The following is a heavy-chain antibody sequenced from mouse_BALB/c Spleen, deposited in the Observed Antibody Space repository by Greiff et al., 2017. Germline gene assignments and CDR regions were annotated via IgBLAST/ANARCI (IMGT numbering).Heavy chain of an antibody. CDR2: IDPANGNT. CDR3: ARVGSSYGFDY. CDR1: GFNIKDTY. D-gene: IGHD1-1*01. J-gene: IGHJ2*01. V-gene: IGHV14-3*02. Sequence: VHVKQSGAELVKPGASVKLSCTASGFNIKDTYMHWVKQRPEQGLEWIGRIDPANGNTKYDPKFQGKATITADTSSNTAYLQLSSLTSEDTAVYYCARVGSSYGFDYWGQGTTLTVSS.